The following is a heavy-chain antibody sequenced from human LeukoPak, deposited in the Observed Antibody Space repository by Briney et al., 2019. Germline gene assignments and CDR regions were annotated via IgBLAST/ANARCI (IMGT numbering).Heavy chain of an antibody. CDR3: AVAGQGYFQH. D-gene: IGHD6-19*01. CDR1: GFTFSGSA. V-gene: IGHV3-73*01. J-gene: IGHJ1*01. CDR2: IRSKANSYAT. Sequence: GGSLRLSCAASGFTFSGSAMHWVRQASGKGLEWVGRIRSKANSYATAYAASVKGRFTISRDDSKNTAYLQTNSLKTEDTAVYYCAVAGQGYFQHWGQGTLVTVSS.